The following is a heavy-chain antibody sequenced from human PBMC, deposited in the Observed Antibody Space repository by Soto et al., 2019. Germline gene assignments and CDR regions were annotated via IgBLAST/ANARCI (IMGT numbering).Heavy chain of an antibody. CDR1: GGTFSSYA. CDR3: ARMVRGVKYYYYGMDV. J-gene: IGHJ6*02. D-gene: IGHD3-10*01. CDR2: IIPIFGTA. V-gene: IGHV1-69*06. Sequence: QVQLVQSGAEVKKPGSSVKVSCKASGGTFSSYAISWVRQAPGQGLEWMGGIIPIFGTANYAQKFQGRVTITADKYTSTAYMELSSLRSEDTAVYYCARMVRGVKYYYYGMDVWGQGTTVTVSS.